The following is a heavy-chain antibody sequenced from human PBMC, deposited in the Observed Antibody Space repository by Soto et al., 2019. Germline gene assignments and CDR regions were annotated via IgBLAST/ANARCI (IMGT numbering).Heavy chain of an antibody. CDR2: LHSGGDT. CDR3: ARDGPYYYASRMDV. CDR1: GIPVSSNY. J-gene: IGHJ6*02. V-gene: IGHV3-53*04. Sequence: EVQLVESGGGLVQPGGSLRLSCAASGIPVSSNYITWVRQAPGKGLEWVSVLHSGGDTYYANSVKGRFTISRHDSTNTLFLQMNSLTAEDTAVYYCARDGPYYYASRMDVWGQGTTVTVSS. D-gene: IGHD3-10*01.